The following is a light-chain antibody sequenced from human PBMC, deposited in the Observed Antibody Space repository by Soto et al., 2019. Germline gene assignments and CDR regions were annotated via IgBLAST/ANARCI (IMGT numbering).Light chain of an antibody. Sequence: SSELTQPPSVSVAPGQTARITCGGNNIGSKNVHWYQQKPGQAPVLVVFDDSDRPSGIPEQFSGSNSGNTATLTISRVEAGDEADYYCQVWDSSTDHLVFGGGTKLTVL. V-gene: IGLV3-21*02. CDR3: QVWDSSTDHLV. CDR2: DDS. CDR1: NIGSKN. J-gene: IGLJ3*02.